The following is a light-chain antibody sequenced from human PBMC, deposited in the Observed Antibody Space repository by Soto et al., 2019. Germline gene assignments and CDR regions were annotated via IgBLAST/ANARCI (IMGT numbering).Light chain of an antibody. V-gene: IGKV3-20*01. CDR3: QQYGSSYT. CDR1: QSIISSY. Sequence: EIVLTQSPGTLSLSPGERATLSYRASQSIISSYLAWYQQKPGQAPRLLLFGASARATGIPERFSGYGAGADFTLTISRLEPEDSAVYYCQQYGSSYTFGQGTKLEIK. J-gene: IGKJ2*01. CDR2: GAS.